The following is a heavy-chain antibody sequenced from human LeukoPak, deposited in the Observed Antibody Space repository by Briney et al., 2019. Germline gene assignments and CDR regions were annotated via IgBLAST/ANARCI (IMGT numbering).Heavy chain of an antibody. V-gene: IGHV1-2*02. CDR1: GYTFTGYY. Sequence: ASVTVSCKASGYTFTGYYMHWVRQAPGQGLEWMGWINPNSGGTNYAQKFQGGVTMTRDTSISTAYMELSRLRSDDTAVYYCARDKWDGSGSYSDFHYYYGMGVWGQGTTVTVSS. CDR3: ARDKWDGSGSYSDFHYYYGMGV. CDR2: INPNSGGT. D-gene: IGHD3-10*01. J-gene: IGHJ6*02.